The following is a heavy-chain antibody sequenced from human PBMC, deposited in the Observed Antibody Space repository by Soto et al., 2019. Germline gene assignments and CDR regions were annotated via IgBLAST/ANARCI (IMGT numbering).Heavy chain of an antibody. CDR2: IYSGGST. Sequence: SETLSLTCGVSGGSISQYYWSWIRQPAGKGLEWIGRIYSGGSTNYNPSLESRVTMSVDTSKNKFSLKLSSVTAADTAVYYCARGPGGFGDFSLDYWGQGTLVTVSS. CDR3: ARGPGGFGDFSLDY. V-gene: IGHV4-4*07. D-gene: IGHD3-10*01. CDR1: GGSISQYY. J-gene: IGHJ4*02.